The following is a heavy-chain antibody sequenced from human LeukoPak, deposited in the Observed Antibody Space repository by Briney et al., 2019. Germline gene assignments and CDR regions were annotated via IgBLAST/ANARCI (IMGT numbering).Heavy chain of an antibody. V-gene: IGHV3-23*01. CDR2: ISGSGGIT. D-gene: IGHD1-26*01. J-gene: IGHJ4*02. CDR1: GFTFTSYA. Sequence: GGSLRLSGAASGFTFTSYAMNWVRQAPGKGLEWVSAISGSGGITYYADSVKGRFTISRDNAKNSLYLQMNSLRADDTAVYYCARVLGIVGGWGQGTLVTVSS. CDR3: ARVLGIVGG.